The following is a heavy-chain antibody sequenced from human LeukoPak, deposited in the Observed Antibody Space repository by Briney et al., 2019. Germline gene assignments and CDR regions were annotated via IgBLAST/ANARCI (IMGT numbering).Heavy chain of an antibody. CDR2: IYYSGST. Sequence: SEALSLTCTVSGGSISSYYWSWIRQHPGKGLEWIGYIYYSGSTYYNPSLKSRISISVDTSQNQFSLKLSSVTAADTAVYYCARTIVVVPATIISYYFDYWGQGTLVTVSS. D-gene: IGHD2-2*02. J-gene: IGHJ4*02. V-gene: IGHV4-59*06. CDR1: GGSISSYY. CDR3: ARTIVVVPATIISYYFDY.